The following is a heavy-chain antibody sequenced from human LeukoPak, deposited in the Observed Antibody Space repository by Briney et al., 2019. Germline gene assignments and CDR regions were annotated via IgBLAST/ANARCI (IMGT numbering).Heavy chain of an antibody. Sequence: ASVKVSCKASGGTSSSYPISWVRQAPGQRPEWMGWINAGNGNTKYFQKFQGRVTFTRDTSASTAYMELSSLRSEDTAVYYCAATDLGDYWGQGTLVTVSS. D-gene: IGHD4-17*01. CDR1: GGTSSSYP. CDR2: INAGNGNT. J-gene: IGHJ4*02. V-gene: IGHV1-3*01. CDR3: AATDLGDY.